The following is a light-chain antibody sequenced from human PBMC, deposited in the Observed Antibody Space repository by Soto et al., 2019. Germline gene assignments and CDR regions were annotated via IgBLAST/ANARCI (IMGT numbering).Light chain of an antibody. J-gene: IGKJ5*01. Sequence: DIVITQSPATLSMSPGERVTLSCRASQSISSSLAWYQQKRGQAPRLLMYDVSTRATGVPARFSGSGSGTEFTLTISGLEPEELAVYYCQQYGYSPITFGQGTRLEIK. CDR2: DVS. CDR1: QSISSS. V-gene: IGKV3-15*01. CDR3: QQYGYSPIT.